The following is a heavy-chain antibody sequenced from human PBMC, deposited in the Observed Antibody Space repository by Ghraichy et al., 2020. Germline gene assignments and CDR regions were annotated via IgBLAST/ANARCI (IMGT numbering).Heavy chain of an antibody. D-gene: IGHD4-11*01. CDR3: ARKTTERYFDL. CDR2: IYHSGST. J-gene: IGHJ2*01. CDR1: GYSISSGYY. V-gene: IGHV4-38-2*02. Sequence: SETLSLTCIVSGYSISSGYYWGWIRQPPGKGLEWIGSIYHSGSTYYNPSLKSRVTISVDTSKNQFSLKLSSVTAADTAVYYCARKTTERYFDLWGRGTLVTVSS.